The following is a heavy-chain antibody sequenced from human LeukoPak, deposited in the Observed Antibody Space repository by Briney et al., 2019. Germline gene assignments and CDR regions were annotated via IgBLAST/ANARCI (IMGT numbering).Heavy chain of an antibody. CDR3: AKDRDYVWGSYRSPFDY. V-gene: IGHV3-23*01. CDR2: ISGSGSST. D-gene: IGHD3-16*02. CDR1: GFTFSSSA. J-gene: IGHJ4*02. Sequence: GGSLRLSCAASGFTFSSSAMTWVRQAPGEGLEWVSAISGSGSSTYYADSLKGRFTISRDNSKNTLYLQMNSLRAEDTAVYYCAKDRDYVWGSYRSPFDYWGQGTLVTVSS.